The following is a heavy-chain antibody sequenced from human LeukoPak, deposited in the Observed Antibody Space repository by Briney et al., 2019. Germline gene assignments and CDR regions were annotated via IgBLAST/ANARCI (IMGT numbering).Heavy chain of an antibody. Sequence: PGGSLRLSYAASGLNLDAYAMHWVRQAPGKGLEWVSLISGDGTITYYADSVKGRFTISRDNSKNSLFLEMNSLRSEDTALYYCAKDTPLFYHYYGIDVWGQGTTVTVSS. CDR2: ISGDGTIT. J-gene: IGHJ6*02. V-gene: IGHV3-43*02. CDR1: GLNLDAYA. CDR3: AKDTPLFYHYYGIDV.